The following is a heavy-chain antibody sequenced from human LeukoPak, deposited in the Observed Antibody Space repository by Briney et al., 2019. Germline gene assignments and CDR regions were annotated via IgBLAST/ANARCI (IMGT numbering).Heavy chain of an antibody. J-gene: IGHJ4*02. D-gene: IGHD2-2*01. CDR1: GYRFTSYW. CDR2: IYPGDSDT. Sequence: GESLKISCKGSGYRFTSYWIGWVRQMPGKGLEWMGIIYPGDSDTRYSPSFQGQVTISADKSISTAYLQWSSLKASDTAMYYCARPSEYCSSTSCYAGTFDYWGQGTLVTVSS. V-gene: IGHV5-51*01. CDR3: ARPSEYCSSTSCYAGTFDY.